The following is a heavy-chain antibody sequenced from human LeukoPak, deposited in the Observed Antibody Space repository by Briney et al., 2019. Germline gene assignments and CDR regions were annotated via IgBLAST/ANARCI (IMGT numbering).Heavy chain of an antibody. CDR3: ARVYSSGYPSADYFQH. CDR1: GGSISSSSYY. V-gene: IGHV4-39*01. D-gene: IGHD3-22*01. CDR2: IYYSGST. J-gene: IGHJ1*01. Sequence: SETLSLTCTVSGGSISSSSYYWGWIRQPPGKGLEWIGSIYYSGSTYYNPSLKSRATISVDTSKNQFSLSLSSVTAADTAVYYCARVYSSGYPSADYFQHWGQGTLVTVSS.